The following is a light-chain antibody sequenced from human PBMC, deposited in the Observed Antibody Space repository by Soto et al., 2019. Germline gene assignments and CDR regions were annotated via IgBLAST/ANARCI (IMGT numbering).Light chain of an antibody. CDR2: AAS. CDR1: QGISSW. Sequence: DIQMTQSPSSVSASVGDKVTITCRASQGISSWLVWYQQKPGKAPKLLIYAASTLQSGVPSRFSGSGSGTDFTLTINSLQPEDFATYYCQQANRFPYTFGQGTKLEIK. J-gene: IGKJ2*01. V-gene: IGKV1-12*01. CDR3: QQANRFPYT.